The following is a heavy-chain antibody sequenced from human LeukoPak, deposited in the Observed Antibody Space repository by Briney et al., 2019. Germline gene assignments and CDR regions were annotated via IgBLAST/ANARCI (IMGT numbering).Heavy chain of an antibody. J-gene: IGHJ1*01. V-gene: IGHV3-48*01. CDR3: ARARTWDYEKYFQH. D-gene: IGHD4-17*01. Sequence: GGSLRPSCAASGFTFSSYSMNWVRQAPGKGLEWVSYISSSSSTIYYADSVKGRFTISRDNAKNSLYLQMNSLRAEDTAVYYCARARTWDYEKYFQHWGQGTLVTVSS. CDR1: GFTFSSYS. CDR2: ISSSSSTI.